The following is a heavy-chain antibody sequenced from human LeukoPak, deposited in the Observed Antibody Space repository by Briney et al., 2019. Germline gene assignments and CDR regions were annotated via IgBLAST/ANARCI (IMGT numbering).Heavy chain of an antibody. CDR2: IYTSGST. CDR1: GGSISSYY. V-gene: IGHV4-4*07. J-gene: IGHJ6*03. Sequence: SETLSLTCTVSGGSISSYYWSWIRQPAGKGLEWIGRIYTSGSTNYNPSLKSRVTISVDTSKNQFSLRLSSVTAADTAVYYCARSSGSGSYYSYMDVWGKGTTVTISS. CDR3: ARSSGSGSYYSYMDV. D-gene: IGHD3-10*01.